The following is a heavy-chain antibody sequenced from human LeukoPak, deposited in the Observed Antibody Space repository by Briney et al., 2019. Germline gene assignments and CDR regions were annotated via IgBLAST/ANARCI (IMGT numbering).Heavy chain of an antibody. CDR3: ATSYSNSPFDY. D-gene: IGHD4-11*01. CDR1: GGSITSHY. CDR2: MFYSGST. Sequence: SETLSLTCSVSGGSITSHYWSRIRQPPGKGLEWIGNMFYSGSTNYNPSLKSRVTISVDTSKNQFSLRLSSVTAADTAVYYCATSYSNSPFDYWGQGTLVTVSS. V-gene: IGHV4-59*11. J-gene: IGHJ4*02.